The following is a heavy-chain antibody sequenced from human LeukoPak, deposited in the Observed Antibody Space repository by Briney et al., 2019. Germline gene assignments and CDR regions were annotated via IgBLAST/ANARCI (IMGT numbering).Heavy chain of an antibody. D-gene: IGHD4-23*01. CDR3: ASISTVVTPGDV. Sequence: SETLSLTCTVSGGSISSYYWSWIRQPPGKGLEWIGYIYYSGSTNYNPSLKSRVTISVDTSKNQFSLKLSSVTAADTAVYYCASISTVVTPGDVWGQGTMVTVSS. CDR2: IYYSGST. V-gene: IGHV4-59*08. J-gene: IGHJ3*01. CDR1: GGSISSYY.